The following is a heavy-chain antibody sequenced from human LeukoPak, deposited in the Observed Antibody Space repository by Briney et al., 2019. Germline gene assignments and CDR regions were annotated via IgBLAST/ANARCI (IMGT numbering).Heavy chain of an antibody. D-gene: IGHD6-19*01. CDR1: GFTFSSYS. V-gene: IGHV3-21*01. CDR2: IISSSSYI. Sequence: PGGSLRLSCAASGFTFSSYSMNWVRQAPGKGLEWVSSIISSSSYIYYADSVKGRFTISRDNAKNSLYLQMNSLRAEDTAVYYCARDPIPGGHYSSGWYGLDAFDIWGQGTMVTVSS. CDR3: ARDPIPGGHYSSGWYGLDAFDI. J-gene: IGHJ3*02.